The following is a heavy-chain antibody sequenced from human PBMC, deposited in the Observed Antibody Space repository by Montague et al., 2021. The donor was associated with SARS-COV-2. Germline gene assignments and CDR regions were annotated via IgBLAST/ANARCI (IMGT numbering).Heavy chain of an antibody. Sequence: SETRSLTCTVSGGSISRSSYYWDWIRQPPGKGLEWIGSIHYSGTTYYNPSLESRVTISVDTSNNQFSVKLTSVTAADTAVYFCARRGSGGLDAFDIWGRGTMVTVSS. CDR2: IHYSGTT. D-gene: IGHD1-26*01. CDR3: ARRGSGGLDAFDI. J-gene: IGHJ3*02. V-gene: IGHV4-39*01. CDR1: GGSISRSSYY.